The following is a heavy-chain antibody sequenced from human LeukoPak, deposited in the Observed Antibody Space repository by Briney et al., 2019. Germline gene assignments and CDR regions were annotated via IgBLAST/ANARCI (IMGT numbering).Heavy chain of an antibody. CDR2: INPNSDGT. CDR3: ARERIVVVPAAIGGAVGY. V-gene: IGHV1-2*06. D-gene: IGHD2-2*02. CDR1: GYTFTGYY. J-gene: IGHJ4*02. Sequence: ASVKVSCKASGYTFTGYYMHWVRQAPGQGLEWMGRINPNSDGTNYAQKFQGRVTMTRDTSISTAYMELSRLRSDDTAVYYCARERIVVVPAAIGGAVGYWGQGTLVTVSS.